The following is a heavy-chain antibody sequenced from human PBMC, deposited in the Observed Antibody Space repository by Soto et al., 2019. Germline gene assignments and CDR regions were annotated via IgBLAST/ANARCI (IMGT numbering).Heavy chain of an antibody. CDR2: IFPLTDIP. J-gene: IGHJ4*02. Sequence: QVQLVQSGTEVKKPVSSVKVSCKASGGTFRNYPINWVRQAPGQGLEWMGSIFPLTDIPDYAQNFQARLTISADKSTSTAYMELSSLTSDDTAMYFCARGPLVVLNYFESWGQGPLVTVSS. CDR3: ARGPLVVLNYFES. CDR1: GGTFRNYP. V-gene: IGHV1-69*02.